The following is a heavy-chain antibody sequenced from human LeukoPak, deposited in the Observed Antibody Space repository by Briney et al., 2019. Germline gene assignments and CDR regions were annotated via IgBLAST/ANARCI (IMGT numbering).Heavy chain of an antibody. Sequence: ASVKVSCKASGYTFTGYYMHWVRQAPGQGLEWMGWINPNSGGTNYAQKFQGRVTMTRDTSISTAYMELSRLRSDDTAVYYCARDIVEYCSSTSCYMPWGQGTLVTVSS. D-gene: IGHD2-2*02. CDR2: INPNSGGT. CDR1: GYTFTGYY. V-gene: IGHV1-2*02. CDR3: ARDIVEYCSSTSCYMP. J-gene: IGHJ5*02.